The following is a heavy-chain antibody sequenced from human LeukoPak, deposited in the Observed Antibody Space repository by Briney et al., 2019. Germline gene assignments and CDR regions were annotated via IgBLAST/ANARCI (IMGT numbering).Heavy chain of an antibody. J-gene: IGHJ4*02. CDR1: GFTFSDYW. V-gene: IGHV3-74*01. CDR3: ASDDY. CDR2: INPDGSTT. Sequence: GGSLRLSCAASGFTFSDYWMHWVRQVPGKGLAGVSRINPDGSTTVYADSVEGRFTISRDNAQNTLYLQMNSLRAEDTAVYYCASDDYWGQGTLVTVSS.